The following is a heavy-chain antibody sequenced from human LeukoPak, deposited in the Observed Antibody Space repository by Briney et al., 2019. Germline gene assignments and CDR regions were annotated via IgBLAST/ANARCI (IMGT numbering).Heavy chain of an antibody. CDR2: IYYSGST. J-gene: IGHJ4*02. CDR1: GGSISSYY. CDR3: AREVYCGGDCYPTREGYFDY. D-gene: IGHD2-21*01. V-gene: IGHV4-59*01. Sequence: SETLSLTCTVSGGSISSYYWSWIRQPPGKGLEWIGYIYYSGSTNYNPSLKSRVTISVDTSKNQFSLKLSSVTAADTAVYYCAREVYCGGDCYPTREGYFDYWGQGTLVTVSS.